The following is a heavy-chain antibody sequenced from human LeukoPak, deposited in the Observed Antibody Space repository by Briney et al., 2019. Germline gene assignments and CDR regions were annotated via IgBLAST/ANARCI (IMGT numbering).Heavy chain of an antibody. D-gene: IGHD4-17*01. CDR3: ARVRRDYADYSMDY. CDR1: GFTFSSYS. Sequence: PGGSLRLSCAASGFTFSSYSMNWVRQAPGKGLEWVSYISTSGSTTYYADYVRGRFTTSRDNAKNSLYLQMISLRDEDTAVYYCARVRRDYADYSMDYWGQGTLVTVFS. CDR2: ISTSGSTT. V-gene: IGHV3-48*02. J-gene: IGHJ4*02.